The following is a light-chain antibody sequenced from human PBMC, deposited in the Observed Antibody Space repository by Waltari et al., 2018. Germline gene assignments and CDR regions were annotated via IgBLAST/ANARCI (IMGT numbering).Light chain of an antibody. J-gene: IGLJ3*02. CDR1: NIITKI. V-gene: IGLV3-21*02. CDR3: QVWDSDSDHVV. Sequence: SYVLPQPPSLSVAPRQTPRTTCGAINIITKIAHWYPQKPGPAPVLAAYEENDRPTGIPQRFAGSVSGHTATLTIARVEGGDEADYYCQVWDSDSDHVVFGGGTKLTVL. CDR2: EEN.